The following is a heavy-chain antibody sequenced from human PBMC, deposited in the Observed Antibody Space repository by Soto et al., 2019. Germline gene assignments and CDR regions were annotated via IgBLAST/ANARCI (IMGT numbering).Heavy chain of an antibody. CDR2: ISPKSGGT. D-gene: IGHD3-3*01. J-gene: IGHJ4*02. Sequence: ASVKVSCKASGYTFINYYMHWVRQAPGQGFEWMGRISPKSGGTNYAQKFQGRVSMTWDTSLKTAYMELSSLMSEDTAVYYCARGFVYYDFWSGYYGNGYFDYWGQGTLVTVSS. CDR3: ARGFVYYDFWSGYYGNGYFDY. V-gene: IGHV1-2*02. CDR1: GYTFINYY.